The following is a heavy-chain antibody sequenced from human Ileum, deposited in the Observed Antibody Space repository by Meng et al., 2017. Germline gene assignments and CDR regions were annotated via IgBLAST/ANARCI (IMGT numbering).Heavy chain of an antibody. D-gene: IGHD6-19*01. CDR1: GYTFTGHY. Sequence: RSGAEVKKPGASVKVSCKASGYTFTGHYIHWWRQAPGQGLEWMGWINGGTGNTEYSQNFQGRITFTRDTAASTVYMELSSLRSEDTAVFYCARVAVTGIGYFQYWGQGTLVTVSS. CDR2: INGGTGNT. CDR3: ARVAVTGIGYFQY. J-gene: IGHJ1*01. V-gene: IGHV1-3*01.